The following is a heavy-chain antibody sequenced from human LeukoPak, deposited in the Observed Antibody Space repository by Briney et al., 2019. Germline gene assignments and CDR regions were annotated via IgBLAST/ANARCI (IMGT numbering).Heavy chain of an antibody. CDR2: IYPGDSDT. V-gene: IGHV5-51*01. CDR1: GYSFTSYW. Sequence: GESLNISCKASGYSFTSYWIGWVRQMPGKGLEWMGIIYPGDSDTRSRPSFQGHATISADTSISTAYLQWSRLKASDTAMYYCARRLPRGYSGYDPYYFDYWGQGTLVTVSS. J-gene: IGHJ4*02. CDR3: ARRLPRGYSGYDPYYFDY. D-gene: IGHD5-12*01.